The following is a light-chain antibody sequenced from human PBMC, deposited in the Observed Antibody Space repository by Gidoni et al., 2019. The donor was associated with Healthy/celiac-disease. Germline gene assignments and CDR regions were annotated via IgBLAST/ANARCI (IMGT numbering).Light chain of an antibody. Sequence: SALTPPASVSGSPGPSITISCTGTSSDVGSYNLVSWYQQHPGKAPKLMIYEGSKRPSGVSNRFSGSKSGNTASLTISGLQAEDEADYYCCSYAGSSTFVFGGGTKLTVL. CDR1: SSDVGSYNL. J-gene: IGLJ3*02. CDR3: CSYAGSSTFV. CDR2: EGS. V-gene: IGLV2-23*03.